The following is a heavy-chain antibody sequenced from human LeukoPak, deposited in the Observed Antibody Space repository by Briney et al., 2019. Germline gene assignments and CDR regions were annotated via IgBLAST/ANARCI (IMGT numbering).Heavy chain of an antibody. CDR3: ASILTVATTGSGAFDI. CDR2: IYHSGST. D-gene: IGHD5-12*01. V-gene: IGHV4-38-2*01. CDR1: GYSISSGYY. Sequence: SETLSLTCAVSGYSISSGYYWGWIRQPPGKGLEWIGSIYHSGSTYYNPSLKSRVTISVDTSKNQFSLKLSSVTAADTAVYYCASILTVATTGSGAFDIWGQGTMVTVSS. J-gene: IGHJ3*02.